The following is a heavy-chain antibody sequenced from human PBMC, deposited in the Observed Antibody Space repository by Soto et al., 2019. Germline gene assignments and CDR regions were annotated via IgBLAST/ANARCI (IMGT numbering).Heavy chain of an antibody. CDR2: ISSSSSTI. J-gene: IGHJ4*02. D-gene: IGHD2-15*01. CDR1: GFVFSPYS. Sequence: VQLVESGGGLVQPGGSLRLSCAASGFVFSPYSMNWVRQAPGKGLEWVSYISSSSSTIYYAYSVQGRFTISRDNAKNSLYLQVNSLRDEDTAVYYCARPAGRVDYFDYWGQGTLVTVSS. V-gene: IGHV3-48*02. CDR3: ARPAGRVDYFDY.